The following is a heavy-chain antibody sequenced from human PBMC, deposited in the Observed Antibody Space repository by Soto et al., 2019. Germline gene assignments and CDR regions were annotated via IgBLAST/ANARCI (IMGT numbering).Heavy chain of an antibody. CDR2: VYHTGST. J-gene: IGHJ4*02. CDR3: AKDYHSTGWDAAVDY. CDR1: GGSISDYY. V-gene: IGHV4-59*13. D-gene: IGHD6-19*01. Sequence: QVQLQESGPGLVKPSETLSLTCTISGGSISDYYWSWVRQSPRKGLEWIGYVYHTGSTNYTPSLKTRVTISVDTSRNQFSLLLYSVTAADTAVYYCAKDYHSTGWDAAVDYWGQGTLVTVSS.